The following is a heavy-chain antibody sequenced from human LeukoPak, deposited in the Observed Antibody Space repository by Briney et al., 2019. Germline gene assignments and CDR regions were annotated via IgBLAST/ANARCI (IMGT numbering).Heavy chain of an antibody. CDR2: IYYSGST. J-gene: IGHJ3*02. Sequence: SETLSLTCTVSGGSISSYYWSWIRQPPGKGLEWIGYIYYSGSTNYNPTLKSRVTISVDTSKNQFSLKLSSVTAADTAVYYCARDLARRHAFDIWGQGTMVTVSS. V-gene: IGHV4-59*01. CDR3: ARDLARRHAFDI. D-gene: IGHD1-1*01. CDR1: GGSISSYY.